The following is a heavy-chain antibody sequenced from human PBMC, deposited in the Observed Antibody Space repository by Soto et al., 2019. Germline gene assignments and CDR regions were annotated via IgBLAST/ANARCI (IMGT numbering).Heavy chain of an antibody. CDR3: AKDIGMGYCSGCSCYSWGSCDY. CDR2: IRWNSGSI. V-gene: IGHV3-9*01. Sequence: EVQLVESGGGLVQPGRSLRISCAASGFTFDDYAMHWVRQAPGKVLELVSGIRWNSGSIGYSDTVKSRFTISRDNAKNSLYLQMNSLIAEDTALYYCAKDIGMGYCSGCSCYSWGSCDYWCQGSLVTFSS. D-gene: IGHD2-15*01. J-gene: IGHJ4*02. CDR1: GFTFDDYA.